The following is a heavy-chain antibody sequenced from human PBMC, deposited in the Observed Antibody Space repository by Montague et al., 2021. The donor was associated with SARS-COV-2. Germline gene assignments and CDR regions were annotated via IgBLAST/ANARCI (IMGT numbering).Heavy chain of an antibody. J-gene: IGHJ2*01. Sequence: YRSLSCAASGFTFSRYAMHWVRQAPGKGLEWVAVISYDGSNKYYADSVKGRFTISRDNSKNTLYLQMNSLRAEDTAVYYCARPNSGSYLRYFDLWGRGTLVTVSS. CDR3: ARPNSGSYLRYFDL. CDR1: GFTFSRYA. V-gene: IGHV3-30-3*01. D-gene: IGHD1-26*01. CDR2: ISYDGSNK.